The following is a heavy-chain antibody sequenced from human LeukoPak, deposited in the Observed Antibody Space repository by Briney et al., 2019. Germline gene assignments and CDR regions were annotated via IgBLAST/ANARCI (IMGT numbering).Heavy chain of an antibody. J-gene: IGHJ4*02. CDR1: GDALTRLP. D-gene: IGHD3-9*01. Sequence: ASVKVSCKVSGDALTRLPIHWVRQAPGKGLEWMGGFDPEEGGTIYSQNFQGRLTMTEDTSTDTAYMELSSLESDDTAFSYCATNLYLDVLTGNKWGSFDFWGRGTLVRVSS. CDR3: ATNLYLDVLTGNKWGSFDF. CDR2: FDPEEGGT. V-gene: IGHV1-24*01.